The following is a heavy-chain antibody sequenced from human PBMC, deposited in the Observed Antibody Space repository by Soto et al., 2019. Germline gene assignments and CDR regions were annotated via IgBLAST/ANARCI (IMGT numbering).Heavy chain of an antibody. D-gene: IGHD1-7*01. Sequence: QVQLVQSGAEVKKPGASVKVSCKASGYTFTSYDINWVRQATGHGLEWMGWMNPNSGNTVYAQKFQGRVTMPRDTSISTAYMELSSLRSEDTAVYYCARERTGTTSNWFDPWGQGTLVTVSS. CDR2: MNPNSGNT. CDR1: GYTFTSYD. V-gene: IGHV1-8*01. CDR3: ARERTGTTSNWFDP. J-gene: IGHJ5*02.